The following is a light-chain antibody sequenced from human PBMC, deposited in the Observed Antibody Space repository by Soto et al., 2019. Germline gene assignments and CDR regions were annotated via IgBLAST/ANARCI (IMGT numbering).Light chain of an antibody. V-gene: IGKV3-15*01. CDR1: QSVSSN. Sequence: EIVMTQSPATLSVSPGERATLSCRASQSVSSNLAWYQQKPGQAPRLLIYGASTRATCFPARFSGSGSGTEFTLTISSLQSEDFAVYYCQQYNNWPPLTFGGGNKVEIK. CDR2: GAS. J-gene: IGKJ4*01. CDR3: QQYNNWPPLT.